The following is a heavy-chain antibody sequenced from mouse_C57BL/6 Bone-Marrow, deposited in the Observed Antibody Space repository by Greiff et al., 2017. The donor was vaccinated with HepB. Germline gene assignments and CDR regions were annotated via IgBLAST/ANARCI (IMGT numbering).Heavy chain of an antibody. J-gene: IGHJ1*03. CDR2: IYPRSGNT. Sequence: VQLQQSGAELARPGASVKLSCKASGYTFTSYGISWVKQRTGQGLEWIGEIYPRSGNTYYNEKFKGKATLTADKSSSTAYMELRSLTSEDSAVYVCARRGYYGSSPYWYFDVWGTGTTVTVSS. V-gene: IGHV1-81*01. CDR1: GYTFTSYG. D-gene: IGHD1-1*01. CDR3: ARRGYYGSSPYWYFDV.